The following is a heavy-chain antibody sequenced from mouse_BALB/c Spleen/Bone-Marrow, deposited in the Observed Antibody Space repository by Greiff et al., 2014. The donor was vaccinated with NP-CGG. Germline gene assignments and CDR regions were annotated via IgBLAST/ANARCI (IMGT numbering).Heavy chain of an antibody. Sequence: QVQLQQPGAELVMPGASVKMSCKASGYTFTDYWMHWVKQRPGQGLEWIGAIDTSDSYTSYNQKFKGKATLTVDESSSTAYMQLSSLTSEDSAVYYCARDYYGRGWYFDVWGAGTTLTVSS. CDR3: ARDYYGRGWYFDV. CDR1: GYTFTDYW. J-gene: IGHJ1*01. V-gene: IGHV1-69*01. CDR2: IDTSDSYT. D-gene: IGHD1-1*01.